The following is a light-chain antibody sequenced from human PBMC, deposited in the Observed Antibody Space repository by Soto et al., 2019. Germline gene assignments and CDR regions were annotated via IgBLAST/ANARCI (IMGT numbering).Light chain of an antibody. CDR2: DEY. V-gene: IGKV3-11*01. J-gene: IGKJ2*02. CDR1: QSVDRY. Sequence: MTQSPDTLSLSPGETASLSWRGSQSVDRYVAWYKQKVCGAPRILIYDEYPRDTGVGGRFTGSGSATEFSLTITRLEPEDFAVYYCQKRGKWPSTFGPGTKVDI. CDR3: QKRGKWPST.